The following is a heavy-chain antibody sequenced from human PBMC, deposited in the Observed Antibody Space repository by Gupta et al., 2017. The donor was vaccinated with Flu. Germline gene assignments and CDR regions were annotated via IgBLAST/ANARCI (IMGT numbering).Heavy chain of an antibody. CDR2: ISSSSSTI. CDR1: GFTFSSYS. D-gene: IGHD3-10*01. Sequence: EVQLVESGGGLVQPGGSLRLSCAASGFTFSSYSMNWVRQAPGKGLEWVSYISSSSSTIYYADSVKGRFTISRDNAKNSLYLQMNSLRDEDTAVYYCASCYGSGSYYQRNYYYYGMDVWGQGTTVTVSS. V-gene: IGHV3-48*02. J-gene: IGHJ6*02. CDR3: ASCYGSGSYYQRNYYYYGMDV.